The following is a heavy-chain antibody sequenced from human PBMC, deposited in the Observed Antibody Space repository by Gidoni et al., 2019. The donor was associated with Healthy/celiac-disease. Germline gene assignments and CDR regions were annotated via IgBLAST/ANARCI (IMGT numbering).Heavy chain of an antibody. CDR2: IIPIFGTA. CDR1: GGTFSSYA. Sequence: VQLVQSGAEVNKPGSAVKVCCKASGGTFSSYAISWVRQSPGQGREWMGGIIPIFGTANYAQKCQGRVTITADESTSTAYMELSSLGSEDTAVYYCARNPYYYGIDVWGKGTTVTVSS. J-gene: IGHJ6*04. CDR3: ARNPYYYGIDV. V-gene: IGHV1-69*01.